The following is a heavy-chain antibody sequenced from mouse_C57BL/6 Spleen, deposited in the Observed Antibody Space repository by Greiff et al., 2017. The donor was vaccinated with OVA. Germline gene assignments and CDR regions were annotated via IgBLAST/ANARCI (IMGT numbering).Heavy chain of an antibody. CDR2: IYPGSGST. CDR3: ASSATVVDRFAY. Sequence: QVQLQQPGAELVKPGASVKMSCKASGYTFTSYWITWVKQRPGQGLEWIGDIYPGSGSTNYNEKFKSKATLTVDTSSSTAYMQLSSLTSEDSAVYSCASSATVVDRFAYWGQGTLVTVSA. V-gene: IGHV1-55*01. CDR1: GYTFTSYW. D-gene: IGHD1-1*01. J-gene: IGHJ3*01.